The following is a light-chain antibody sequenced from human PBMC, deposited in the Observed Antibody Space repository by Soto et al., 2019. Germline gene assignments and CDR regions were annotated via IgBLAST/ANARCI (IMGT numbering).Light chain of an antibody. CDR2: DPS. CDR1: QNLRSR. V-gene: IGKV1-5*01. J-gene: IGKJ1*01. Sequence: DFQMTQCPSTLSASAGDRVTITCRASQNLRSRLAWVQQKPGKAPKHLIYDPSSLESGATKRFSGSGYGKEFTLTISSLQTDDFSTYYYQQYYSYPWTFGQGTTVDIK. CDR3: QQYYSYPWT.